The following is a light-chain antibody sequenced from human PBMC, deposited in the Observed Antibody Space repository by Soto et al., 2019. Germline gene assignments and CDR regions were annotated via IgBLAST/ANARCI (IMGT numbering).Light chain of an antibody. J-gene: IGKJ3*01. Sequence: EIVLTQSPGTLSLSPGERTTLSCRASQSVSSSYLAWYQQKPGQAPRLLIYGASSRATGTADRLSSSGCGKAFTLTISRLEPEDFAVYYCQQYGSSLFTFGPGTKVDIK. CDR3: QQYGSSLFT. V-gene: IGKV3-20*01. CDR2: GAS. CDR1: QSVSSSY.